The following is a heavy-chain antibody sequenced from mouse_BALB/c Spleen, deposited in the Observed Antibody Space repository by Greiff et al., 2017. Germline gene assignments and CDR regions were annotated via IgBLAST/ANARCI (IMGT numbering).Heavy chain of an antibody. CDR2: ISYDGSN. CDR3: ARRGRYSYYFDY. V-gene: IGHV3-6*02. J-gene: IGHJ2*01. Sequence: EVQVVESGPGLVKPSQSLSLTCSVTGYSITSGYYWNWIRQFPGNKLEWMGYISYDGSNNYNPSLKNRISITRDTSKNQFFLKLNSVTTEDTATYYCARRGRYSYYFDYWGQGTTLTVSS. CDR1: GYSITSGYY. D-gene: IGHD2-14*01.